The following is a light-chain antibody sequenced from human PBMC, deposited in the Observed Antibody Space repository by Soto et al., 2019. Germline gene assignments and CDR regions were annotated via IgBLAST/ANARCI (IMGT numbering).Light chain of an antibody. J-gene: IGKJ5*01. CDR1: QSVTNSF. CDR3: QQRHMWPIT. CDR2: GAS. Sequence: EIVLAQSPGTLSLSPGERATLSCSASQSVTNSFLAWYQQKPGQAPRLLIYGASRRATGIPDRFTGSGSGTDFTLTISSLEPEDSAVYYCQQRHMWPITFGQGTRLEI. V-gene: IGKV3D-20*02.